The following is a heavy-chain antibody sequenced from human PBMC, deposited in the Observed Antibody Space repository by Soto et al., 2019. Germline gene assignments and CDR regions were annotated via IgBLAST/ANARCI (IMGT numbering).Heavy chain of an antibody. D-gene: IGHD5-18*01. Sequence: SVKVSCKASGGTFSSYAISWVRQAPGQGLEWMGGIIPIFGTANYAQKFQGRVTITADKSTSTAYMELSSLRSEDTAVYYCARGSSSGYSYGLVLGYYVMDVWGQGTRVTVSS. J-gene: IGHJ6*02. V-gene: IGHV1-69*06. CDR3: ARGSSSGYSYGLVLGYYVMDV. CDR1: GGTFSSYA. CDR2: IIPIFGTA.